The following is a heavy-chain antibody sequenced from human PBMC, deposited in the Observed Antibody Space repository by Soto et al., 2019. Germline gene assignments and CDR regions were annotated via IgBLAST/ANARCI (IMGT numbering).Heavy chain of an antibody. CDR1: GYTFTSYG. D-gene: IGHD6-13*01. CDR2: ISAYNGNK. V-gene: IGHV1-18*01. CDR3: ARDLGQQLFDY. J-gene: IGHJ4*02. Sequence: QVQLVQSGAEVKKPGASVKVSCKASGYTFTSYGISWVRQAPGQGLEWLGWISAYNGNKKYAQKLQGRVTMTTDTPTSTADMELRSLRSDDTAVYYCARDLGQQLFDYLGQGTLVTVSS.